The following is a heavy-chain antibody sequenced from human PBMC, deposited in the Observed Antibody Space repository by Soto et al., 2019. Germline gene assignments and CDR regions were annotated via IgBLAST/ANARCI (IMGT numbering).Heavy chain of an antibody. D-gene: IGHD6-25*01. CDR2: INHRGST. Sequence: QVQLQQWGAGLLKPSETLSLTCAVYGGSFSGYYWSWIRQPPGKGLEWIGEINHRGSTNYNPSLKRRVTISVDTAKNQFALKLNSVTAADTAVYYCARGSRVKIPAASGRDYYYTGMDVWGQGTAVTVSS. CDR3: ARGSRVKIPAASGRDYYYTGMDV. J-gene: IGHJ6*02. CDR1: GGSFSGYY. V-gene: IGHV4-34*01.